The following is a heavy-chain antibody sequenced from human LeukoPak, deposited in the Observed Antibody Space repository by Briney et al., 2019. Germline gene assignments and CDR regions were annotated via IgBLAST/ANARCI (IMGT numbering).Heavy chain of an antibody. D-gene: IGHD2-15*01. CDR3: ARHRRSGRFDY. Sequence: SETLSLTCAVSGGSISSSNWWSWIRQPPGKGLEWIGEINHSGSTNYNPSLKSRVTISVDASKNQFSLKLSSVTAADTAVYYCARHRRSGRFDYWGQGTLVTVSS. V-gene: IGHV4-4*02. J-gene: IGHJ4*02. CDR2: INHSGST. CDR1: GGSISSSNW.